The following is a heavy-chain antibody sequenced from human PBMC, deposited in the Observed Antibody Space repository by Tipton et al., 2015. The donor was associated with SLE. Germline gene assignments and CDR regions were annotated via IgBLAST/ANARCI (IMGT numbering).Heavy chain of an antibody. CDR1: GGSISGHY. V-gene: IGHV4-59*11. D-gene: IGHD6-19*01. CDR3: ARAYSSGWNFDY. CDR2: IHYSGST. Sequence: TLSLTCTVSGGSISGHYWNWIRHPPGRGLEWIGYIHYSGSTDYNPSLKSRATIPVDTPKNQFSLKVNSLTAADTAVYYCARAYSSGWNFDYWGQGILVTVSS. J-gene: IGHJ4*02.